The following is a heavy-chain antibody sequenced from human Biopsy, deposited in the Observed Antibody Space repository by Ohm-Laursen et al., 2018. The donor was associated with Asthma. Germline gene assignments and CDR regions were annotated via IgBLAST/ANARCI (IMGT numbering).Heavy chain of an antibody. CDR3: ARVDAIMISGDFYFYSGFDL. CDR1: GGTFGTYA. D-gene: IGHD3-16*01. V-gene: IGHV1-69*01. Sequence: SSVKVSCKASGGTFGTYAFNWVRQAPGQGLEWMGGIIPMYGVPKVAQKFQGRVTITADESTSTAYMEMSSLRSEDTAVYYCARVDAIMISGDFYFYSGFDLWGQGTTVRVSS. J-gene: IGHJ6*02. CDR2: IIPMYGVP.